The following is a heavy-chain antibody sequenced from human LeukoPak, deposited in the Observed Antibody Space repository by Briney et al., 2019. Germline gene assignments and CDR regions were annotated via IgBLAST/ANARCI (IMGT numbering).Heavy chain of an antibody. V-gene: IGHV3-30-3*01. CDR1: GFTFSIYD. J-gene: IGHJ4*02. CDR2: ISNDGTNK. D-gene: IGHD4-17*01. CDR3: VRDRTTVTRGSFAY. Sequence: PGRSLRLSCAASGFTFSIYDMHWVRQAPGKGQAWVAVISNDGTNKYYADSVKGRFTISRDTSRNTLYLQMNSLRAEDTAVYYCVRDRTTVTRGSFAYWGQGTLVTVSS.